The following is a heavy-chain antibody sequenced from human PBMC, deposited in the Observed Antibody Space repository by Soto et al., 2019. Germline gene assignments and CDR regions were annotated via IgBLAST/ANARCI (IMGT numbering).Heavy chain of an antibody. D-gene: IGHD2-15*01. J-gene: IGHJ5*02. V-gene: IGHV4-39*01. Sequence: PSETLSLTCTVSGGSISSSSYYWGWIRQPPGKGLEWIGSIYYSGSTYYNPSLKSRVTISVDTSKNQFSLKLSSVTAADTAVYYCASLTFYCSGGSCYYNWFDPWGQGTRVTVSS. CDR1: GGSISSSSYY. CDR2: IYYSGST. CDR3: ASLTFYCSGGSCYYNWFDP.